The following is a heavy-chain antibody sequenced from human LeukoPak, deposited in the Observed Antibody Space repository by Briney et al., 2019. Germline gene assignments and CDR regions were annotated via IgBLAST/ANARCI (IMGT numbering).Heavy chain of an antibody. CDR3: ARDPSGYCGGDCCADW. D-gene: IGHD2-21*02. CDR1: GFTFSSYG. CDR2: IWYDGSNK. V-gene: IGHV3-33*01. J-gene: IGHJ4*02. Sequence: AGGSLRLSCAASGFTFSSYGMHWVRQAPGKGLEWVAVIWYDGSNKYYADSVKGRFTISRDNSKNTLYLQMNSLRAEDTAVYYCARDPSGYCGGDCCADWWGQGTLVTVSS.